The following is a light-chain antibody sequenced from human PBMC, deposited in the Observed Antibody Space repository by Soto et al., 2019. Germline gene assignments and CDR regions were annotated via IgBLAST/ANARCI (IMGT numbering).Light chain of an antibody. Sequence: EIVMTQSPATLSVSPGERATLSCRASQSVSGKLAWYQQKPGQAPRLLIYGTSTRAPGIPARFSGSGSGTQFTLSISSRHSEDIAVYYCQQYHNWLMYTWGQGTKLEIK. CDR1: QSVSGK. CDR2: GTS. CDR3: QQYHNWLMYT. J-gene: IGKJ2*01. V-gene: IGKV3-15*01.